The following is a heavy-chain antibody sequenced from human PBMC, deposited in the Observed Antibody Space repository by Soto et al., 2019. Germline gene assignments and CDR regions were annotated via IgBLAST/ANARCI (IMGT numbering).Heavy chain of an antibody. CDR1: GGTFSSDA. CDR2: IIPISGTA. V-gene: IGHV1-69*01. J-gene: IGHJ6*02. D-gene: IGHD2-2*01. CDR3: ARSQGSSTSLEIYYYYYYGMDV. Sequence: QVQLVQSGAEVKKPGSSVKVSCTASGGTFSSDAISWVRQAPGQGLEWMGGIIPISGTANYAQKFQGRVTITADESTSTAYMELSSLRSEDTAVYYCARSQGSSTSLEIYYYYYYGMDVWGQGTTVTVSS.